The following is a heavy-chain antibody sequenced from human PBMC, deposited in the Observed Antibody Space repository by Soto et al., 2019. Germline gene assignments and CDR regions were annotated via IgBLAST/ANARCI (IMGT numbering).Heavy chain of an antibody. J-gene: IGHJ5*02. CDR2: IYPGDSDT. D-gene: IGHD2-15*01. CDR3: ARSWSRIQEGWRSKRHTNWFDP. CDR1: GYSFTSYW. Sequence: PGESLKISCQGSGYSFTSYWIGWVRQMPGKGLEWMGIIYPGDSDTRYSPSFQGQVTISADKSISTAYLQWSSLKASDTAMYYCARSWSRIQEGWRSKRHTNWFDPWGQGTLVTVSS. V-gene: IGHV5-51*01.